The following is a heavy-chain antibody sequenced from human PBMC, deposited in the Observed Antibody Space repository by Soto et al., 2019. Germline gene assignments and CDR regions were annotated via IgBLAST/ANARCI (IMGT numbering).Heavy chain of an antibody. V-gene: IGHV5-51*01. D-gene: IGHD3-10*01. Sequence: PGESLKISCKGSGYSFTSYWIGWVRQMPGKGLEWMGIIYPGDSDTRYSPSFQGQVTISADKSISTAYLQWSSLKASDTAMYYCARLPPRDGLWSYYRYYHYGMDVWGQGTKVTVSS. CDR1: GYSFTSYW. CDR2: IYPGDSDT. CDR3: ARLPPRDGLWSYYRYYHYGMDV. J-gene: IGHJ6*02.